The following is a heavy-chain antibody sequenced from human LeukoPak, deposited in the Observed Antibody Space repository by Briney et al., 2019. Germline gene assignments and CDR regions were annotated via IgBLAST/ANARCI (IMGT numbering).Heavy chain of an antibody. CDR1: GYIFVNYG. D-gene: IGHD1-14*01. CDR2: IAVYNGNT. V-gene: IGHV1-18*01. J-gene: IGHJ4*02. CDR3: ARDQLVLPRGISGY. Sequence: GASVKVSCKASGYIFVNYGISWVRQAPGQGLEWMGWIAVYNGNTNYAQKFQGRLTMTTDTSTSTAYMELRSLRSDDTALYYCARDQLVLPRGISGYWGQGTLVTVSS.